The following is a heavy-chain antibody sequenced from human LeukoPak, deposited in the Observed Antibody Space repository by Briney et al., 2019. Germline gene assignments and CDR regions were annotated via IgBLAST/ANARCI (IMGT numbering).Heavy chain of an antibody. Sequence: GKSLRLSCAASGFTFSSYGMHWVRQAPGKGLEWVANMKQDRSEKWYVDSVKGRFTISRDNAKNSLYLQMNSLRAEDTAVYYCARSASNYYDSSGYYPVAFDIWGQGTMVTVSS. V-gene: IGHV3-7*02. D-gene: IGHD3-22*01. CDR1: GFTFSSYG. CDR3: ARSASNYYDSSGYYPVAFDI. CDR2: MKQDRSEK. J-gene: IGHJ3*02.